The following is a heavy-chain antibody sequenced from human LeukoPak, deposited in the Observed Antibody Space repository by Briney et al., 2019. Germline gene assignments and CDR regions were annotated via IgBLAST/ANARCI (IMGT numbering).Heavy chain of an antibody. V-gene: IGHV4-4*07. Sequence: KSSETLSLTCTVSGGSISSYYWSWIRQPAGKGLEWIGRIYTSGSTNYNPSLKSRVTMSVDTSKNQFSLKLSSVTAADTAVYYCARGGGYCTNGVCYNFRWFDPWGQGTLVTVSS. CDR2: IYTSGST. CDR3: ARGGGYCTNGVCYNFRWFDP. D-gene: IGHD2-8*01. CDR1: GGSISSYY. J-gene: IGHJ5*02.